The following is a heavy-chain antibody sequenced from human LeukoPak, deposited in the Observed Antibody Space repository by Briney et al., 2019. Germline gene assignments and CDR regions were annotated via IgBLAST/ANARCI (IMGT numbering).Heavy chain of an antibody. Sequence: SETLSLTCTVSGVSVSSGLHYWSWIRQPPGKGLEWIAYIYYSGSSNYNPSLKSRVTISVDTFKNQISLNLTSVTAADTAVYYCARDGAYGGAFEIWGQGTVVTVSS. CDR1: GVSVSSGLHY. J-gene: IGHJ3*02. V-gene: IGHV4-61*01. CDR2: IYYSGSS. CDR3: ARDGAYGGAFEI. D-gene: IGHD4-23*01.